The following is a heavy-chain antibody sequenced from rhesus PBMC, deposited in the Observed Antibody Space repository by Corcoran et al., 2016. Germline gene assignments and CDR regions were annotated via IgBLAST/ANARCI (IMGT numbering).Heavy chain of an antibody. CDR2: VDGNSATT. J-gene: IGHJ1*01. Sequence: QVKLQQWGEGLVKPSETLSLTFAISGGSISGDYYWSWIRQAPGKGLEWIGNVDGNSATTNYNPSLKNRVTISKDTSKNQFSRKLTSVTAADMAVYYCARDWGYFEFWGQGALVTVSS. CDR1: GGSISGDYY. D-gene: IGHD3-34*01. V-gene: IGHV4-73*01. CDR3: ARDWGYFEF.